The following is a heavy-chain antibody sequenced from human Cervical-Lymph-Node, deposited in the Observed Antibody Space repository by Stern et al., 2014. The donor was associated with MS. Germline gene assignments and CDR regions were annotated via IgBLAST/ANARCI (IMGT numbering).Heavy chain of an antibody. Sequence: VQLKESGGGVVQPGRSLSLSCVASGFTFSTYAMHWVRQAPGKGREWGAFVSYDGTQRNSTDSVKARFPISRDNSKNTLYLHMNSLRDEDTAVYFCARGGRGVGLEYWGQGALVTVSS. CDR3: ARGGRGVGLEY. D-gene: IGHD3-10*01. CDR1: GFTFSTYA. CDR2: VSYDGTQR. J-gene: IGHJ4*02. V-gene: IGHV3-30-3*01.